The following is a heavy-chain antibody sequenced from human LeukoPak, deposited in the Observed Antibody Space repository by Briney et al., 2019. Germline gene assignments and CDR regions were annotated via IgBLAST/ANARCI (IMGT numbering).Heavy chain of an antibody. CDR2: IYYSGST. V-gene: IGHV4-30-4*01. D-gene: IGHD6-13*01. Sequence: PSETLSLTCIVSGGSISSGDYYWSWIRQPPGKGLEWIGYIYYSGSTYYNPSLKSRVTISVDTSKNQFSLKLSSVTAADTAVYYCARPPLMYSSSWQGGNWFDPWGQGTLVTVSS. CDR1: GGSISSGDYY. CDR3: ARPPLMYSSSWQGGNWFDP. J-gene: IGHJ5*02.